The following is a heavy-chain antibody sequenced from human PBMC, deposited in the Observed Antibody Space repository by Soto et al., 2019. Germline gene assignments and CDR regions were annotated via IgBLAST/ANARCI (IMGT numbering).Heavy chain of an antibody. CDR2: INHSGST. V-gene: IGHV4-38-2*01. D-gene: IGHD4-17*01. CDR1: GYSISSGYY. CDR3: ARGTLTTYNWFDP. Sequence: PSETLSLTCAVSGYSISSGYYWGWIRQSPGKGLEWLGSINHSGSTFYNPSLRSRLTLSVDTSKNQLSLELDSVTAAGTAIYYCARGTLTTYNWFDPWGQGALVTVSS. J-gene: IGHJ5*02.